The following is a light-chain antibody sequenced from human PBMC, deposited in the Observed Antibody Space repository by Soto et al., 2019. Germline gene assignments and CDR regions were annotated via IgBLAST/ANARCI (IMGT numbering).Light chain of an antibody. CDR3: SLYVGNNNLV. CDR2: EVS. CDR1: SSYIGDYNY. J-gene: IGLJ2*01. V-gene: IGLV2-8*01. Sequence: QSALTQPPSASGSPGQSVTVSCTGTSSYIGDYNYVSWYQQHPGKAPKLMIYEVSKRPSGVPDRFSGSKSGNTASLTVSGLQADDEADYYCSLYVGNNNLVFGGGTKLTVL.